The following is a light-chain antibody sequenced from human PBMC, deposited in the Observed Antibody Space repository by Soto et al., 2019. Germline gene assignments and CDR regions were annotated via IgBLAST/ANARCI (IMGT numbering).Light chain of an antibody. V-gene: IGKV3-11*01. CDR3: QQRSNWPPRIT. CDR2: DAS. J-gene: IGKJ5*01. CDR1: QSVSSY. Sequence: EIVLTQSPATLSLSPGERATLSCRASQSVSSYLAGYQQKPGQAPRLLIYDASNRATGIPARFSGSGSGTDFTLTISSLEPEDFAVYCCQQRSNWPPRITFGQGTRLEIK.